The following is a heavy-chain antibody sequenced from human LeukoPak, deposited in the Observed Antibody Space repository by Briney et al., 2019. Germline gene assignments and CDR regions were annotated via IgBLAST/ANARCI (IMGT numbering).Heavy chain of an antibody. CDR3: STETAGNY. D-gene: IGHD3-10*01. CDR2: YDPEDDER. V-gene: IGHV1-24*01. CDR1: GHTLRDLS. J-gene: IGHJ4*02. Sequence: ASVKVSCKAFGHTLRDLSIHWVRQAPGKGLELMGGYDPEDDERIYSEKFLGRVTLTEDTSTDTAYMELTSLRSDDAAVYYCSTETAGNYWGQGTLVTVSS.